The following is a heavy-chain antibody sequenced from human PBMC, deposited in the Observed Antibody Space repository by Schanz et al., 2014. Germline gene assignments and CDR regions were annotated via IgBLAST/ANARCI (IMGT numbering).Heavy chain of an antibody. CDR2: INAGTGNT. CDR1: GYSFTPFP. CDR3: ARSGSSNWYFFDY. Sequence: QGQLVQSGPEVKEPGASVKVSCKASGYSFTPFPIHWVRQAPGQRLEWMGWINAGTGNTEYSQKFQGRVTITRDTLASTAYMEVSSLRSEDTAVYYCARSGSSNWYFFDYWGQGTLXTVSS. J-gene: IGHJ4*02. V-gene: IGHV1-3*01. D-gene: IGHD6-13*01.